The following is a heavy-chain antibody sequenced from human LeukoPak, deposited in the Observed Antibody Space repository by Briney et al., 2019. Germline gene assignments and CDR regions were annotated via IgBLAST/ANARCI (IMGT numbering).Heavy chain of an antibody. CDR3: ARAASGIAVAGPSSYYFDY. J-gene: IGHJ4*02. CDR2: IIPIFGTA. Sequence: ASAKVSCKGSGWTFSSYAISWVRQAPGQGLEWMGGIIPIFGTANYAQKFQGRVTITAEESTSTAYMALSSLRSEDTAVYYCARAASGIAVAGPSSYYFDYWGQGTLVTVS. CDR1: GWTFSSYA. D-gene: IGHD6-19*01. V-gene: IGHV1-69*13.